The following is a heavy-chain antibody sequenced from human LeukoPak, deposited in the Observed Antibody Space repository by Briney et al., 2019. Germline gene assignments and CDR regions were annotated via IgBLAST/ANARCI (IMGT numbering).Heavy chain of an antibody. CDR3: ARVTGYSDPSTRFGLDY. V-gene: IGHV4-34*01. CDR1: SDSFSDYY. J-gene: IGHJ4*02. CDR2: INHSGST. Sequence: PSETLSLTCAVYSDSFSDYYWTWIRQPPGRGLEWIGEINHSGSTSYNPSLTSRVTISIDTSKKQFSMKLTSVTAADTAVYYCARVTGYSDPSTRFGLDYWGRGTLVTVSS. D-gene: IGHD3-10*01.